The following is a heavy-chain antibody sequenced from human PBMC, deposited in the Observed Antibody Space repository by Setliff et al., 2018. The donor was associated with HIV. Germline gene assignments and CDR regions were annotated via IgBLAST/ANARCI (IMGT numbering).Heavy chain of an antibody. V-gene: IGHV1-18*01. J-gene: IGHJ4*02. CDR1: GYTFTSFG. D-gene: IGHD1-1*01. Sequence: ASVKVSCKASGYTFTSFGISWVRQAPGQGLEWMGWISPYNGDTKITQVRDRVTMTRDTSISTVYMELSGLTSDDTAVYFCARQLSNSLDHWGQGTPVTVSS. CDR2: ISPYNGDT. CDR3: ARQLSNSLDH.